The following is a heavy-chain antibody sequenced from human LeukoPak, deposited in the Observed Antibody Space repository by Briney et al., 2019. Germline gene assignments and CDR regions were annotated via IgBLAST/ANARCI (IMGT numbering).Heavy chain of an antibody. J-gene: IGHJ5*01. D-gene: IGHD2-2*01. CDR2: FIPVSGTV. V-gene: IGHV1-69*01. CDR1: GVTFSKDV. CDR3: TRGSAWYCSTTACLNWFDS. Sequence: GASVKVSCKASGVTFSKDVLNWVRQAPGRGLEWMGGFIPVSGTVQCAQRFLGRVTITADESMSTVYMELSSLSSEDTAVYYCTRGSAWYCSTTACLNWFDSWGQGTLVIVSS.